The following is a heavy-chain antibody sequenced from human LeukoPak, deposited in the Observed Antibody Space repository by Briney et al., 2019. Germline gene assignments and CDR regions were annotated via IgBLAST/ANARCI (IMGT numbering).Heavy chain of an antibody. D-gene: IGHD6-13*01. CDR2: IYCSGST. Sequence: SETLSLTCTVSGGSISSSSYYWGWIRQPPGKGLEWIGSIYCSGSTYYNPSLKSRVTISVDTSKNQFSLKLSSVTAADTAVYYCARGWVAAAGRGYYFDYWGQGTLVTVSS. CDR3: ARGWVAAAGRGYYFDY. CDR1: GGSISSSSYY. V-gene: IGHV4-39*07. J-gene: IGHJ4*02.